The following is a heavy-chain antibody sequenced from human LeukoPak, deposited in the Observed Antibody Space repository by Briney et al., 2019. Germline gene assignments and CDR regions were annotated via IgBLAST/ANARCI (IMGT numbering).Heavy chain of an antibody. CDR1: GFTISNSA. Sequence: PGGSLRLSCAASGFTISNSAMTWVRQAPGKGLDWVSIITDSGGNTFYADSVKGRFTISRDNAKNTVDLQMNTLRAEDTAVYYCARDKSSSLEYRGQGTLVTVSS. D-gene: IGHD6-13*01. V-gene: IGHV3-23*01. J-gene: IGHJ4*02. CDR3: ARDKSSSLEY. CDR2: ITDSGGNT.